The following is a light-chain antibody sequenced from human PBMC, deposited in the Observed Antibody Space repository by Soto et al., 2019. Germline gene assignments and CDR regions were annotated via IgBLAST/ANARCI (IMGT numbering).Light chain of an antibody. CDR2: GAS. CDR1: QSVYNN. CDR3: QQYNSWPLT. Sequence: EVVMTQSPATLSVSPGERATLSCRTSQSVYNNLAWYLQKPGQAPRLLISGASTRATGIPARFSGSGSGTEFTLRINSLQSEDFAVYYCQQYNSWPLTFGGGTKVEIK. J-gene: IGKJ4*01. V-gene: IGKV3D-15*01.